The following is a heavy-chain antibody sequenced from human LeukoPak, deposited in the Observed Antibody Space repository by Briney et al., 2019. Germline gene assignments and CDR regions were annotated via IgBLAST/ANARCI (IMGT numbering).Heavy chain of an antibody. Sequence: SETLSLTCAVYGGXFSGYYCSWIRQPPGKGLEWIGDINHSGSTNYNPSLKSRVTISVDTSKNQFSLKLSSVTAADTAVYYCARVRGTYGGPPGYWGQGTLVTVSS. CDR3: ARVRGTYGGPPGY. CDR1: GGXFSGYY. CDR2: INHSGST. V-gene: IGHV4-34*01. D-gene: IGHD4-23*01. J-gene: IGHJ4*02.